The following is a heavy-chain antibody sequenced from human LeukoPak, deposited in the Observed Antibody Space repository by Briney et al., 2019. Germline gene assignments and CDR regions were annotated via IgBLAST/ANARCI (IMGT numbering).Heavy chain of an antibody. Sequence: GGSLRLSCAASGFTFSSYAMSWVRQAPGKGLEWVSAISGSGYRTHHADSVKGRFTISRDNSKNTVYLQMNSLRAEDTALYYCAKPYYYGSGSSHFDYWGQGTLVTVSS. V-gene: IGHV3-23*01. CDR2: ISGSGYRT. J-gene: IGHJ4*02. CDR1: GFTFSSYA. CDR3: AKPYYYGSGSSHFDY. D-gene: IGHD3-10*01.